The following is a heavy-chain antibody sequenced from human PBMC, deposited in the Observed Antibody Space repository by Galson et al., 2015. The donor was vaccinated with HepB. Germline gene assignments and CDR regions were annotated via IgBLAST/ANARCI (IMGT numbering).Heavy chain of an antibody. CDR3: ARDPESGWARYYYGMDV. CDR1: GFTFSSYS. J-gene: IGHJ6*02. Sequence: SLRLSCAASGFTFSSYSMNWVRQAPGKGLEWVSYISSSSSTIYYADSVKGRFTISRDNAKNSLYLQMNSLRAEDTAVYYCARDPESGWARYYYGMDVWGQGTTVTVSS. V-gene: IGHV3-48*04. D-gene: IGHD6-19*01. CDR2: ISSSSSTI.